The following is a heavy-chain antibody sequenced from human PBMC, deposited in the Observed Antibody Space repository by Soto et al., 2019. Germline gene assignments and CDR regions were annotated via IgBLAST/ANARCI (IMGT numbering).Heavy chain of an antibody. CDR2: IWYDGSKK. Sequence: QVQLVESGGGVVQPGGSLRLSCAASGFTFSSYGMHWVRQAPGKGLEWVAVIWYDGSKKYYADSVKGRFTISRENSKNTLYLQMNILRAEDTAVYYCARDREVREQLGDYYGMGVWGQGTTVTVSS. V-gene: IGHV3-33*01. CDR3: ARDREVREQLGDYYGMGV. J-gene: IGHJ6*02. CDR1: GFTFSSYG. D-gene: IGHD6-13*01.